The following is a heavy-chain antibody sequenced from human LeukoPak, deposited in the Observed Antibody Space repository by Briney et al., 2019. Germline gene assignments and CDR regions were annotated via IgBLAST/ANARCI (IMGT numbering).Heavy chain of an antibody. CDR2: IYYSGRT. V-gene: IGHV4-59*08. CDR1: GASISSYY. D-gene: IGHD3-9*01. CDR3: ARGYYDILTGYYNDY. Sequence: SETLSLTCTVSGASISSYYWSWIRQPPGKGLEWIGYIYYSGRTNYNPSLKSRVTVSLDTSKNQFSLKLSSVTAADTAVYYCARGYYDILTGYYNDYWGQGTLVTVSS. J-gene: IGHJ4*02.